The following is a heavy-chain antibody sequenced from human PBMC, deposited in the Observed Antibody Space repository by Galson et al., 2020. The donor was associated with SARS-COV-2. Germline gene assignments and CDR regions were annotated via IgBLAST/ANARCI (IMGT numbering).Heavy chain of an antibody. CDR1: GFNFSIYG. J-gene: IGHJ6*02. V-gene: IGHV3-30*18. Sequence: TGGSLRLSCAASGFNFSIYGMHWVRQAPGKGLEWVALTSSDGSNKYYADSVKGRFTISRDNSRNTLYLQLNILRVEDTALYYCAKFGGSHSGSPNRRGMDAWGQGTTVTVSS. D-gene: IGHD1-26*01. CDR3: AKFGGSHSGSPNRRGMDA. CDR2: TSSDGSNK.